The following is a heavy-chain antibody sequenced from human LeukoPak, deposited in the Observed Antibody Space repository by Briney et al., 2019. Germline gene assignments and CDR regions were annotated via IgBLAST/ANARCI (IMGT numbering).Heavy chain of an antibody. D-gene: IGHD1-1*01. Sequence: SETLSLTCTVSGGSISSGGYYWSWIRQPAGKGLEWIGRIYTSGSTNYNPSLKSRVTISVDTSKNQFSLKLSSVTAADTAVYYCARGLKTRFDYWGQGTLVTVSS. CDR2: IYTSGST. J-gene: IGHJ4*02. CDR1: GGSISSGGYY. V-gene: IGHV4-61*02. CDR3: ARGLKTRFDY.